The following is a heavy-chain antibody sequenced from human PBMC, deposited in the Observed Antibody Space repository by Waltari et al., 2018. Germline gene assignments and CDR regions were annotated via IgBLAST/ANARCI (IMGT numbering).Heavy chain of an antibody. V-gene: IGHV1-69*01. CDR1: GGPFSSYA. J-gene: IGHJ4*02. CDR3: ARSPYYYYDSSGYYSTLDY. CDR2: IIPIFGTA. Sequence: QVQLVQSGAEVKKPGSSVKVSCKASGGPFSSYAISWVRQAPGQGLEWMGGIIPIFGTANYAQKFQGRVTITADESTSTAYMELSSLRSEDTAVYYCARSPYYYYDSSGYYSTLDYWGQGTLVTVSS. D-gene: IGHD3-22*01.